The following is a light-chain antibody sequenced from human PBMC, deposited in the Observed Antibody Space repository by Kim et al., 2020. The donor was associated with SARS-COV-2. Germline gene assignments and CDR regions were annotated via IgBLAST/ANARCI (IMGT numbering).Light chain of an antibody. Sequence: EIVLTQSPATLSLSPGERATLSCRASQSVSSYLAWYQQKPGQAPRLLIYDACNRATGIPARFSGSGSGTDFTLTISSLEPEDFAVYYCQQRSNWSYTFGQGTKLEI. CDR1: QSVSSY. J-gene: IGKJ2*01. V-gene: IGKV3-11*01. CDR3: QQRSNWSYT. CDR2: DAC.